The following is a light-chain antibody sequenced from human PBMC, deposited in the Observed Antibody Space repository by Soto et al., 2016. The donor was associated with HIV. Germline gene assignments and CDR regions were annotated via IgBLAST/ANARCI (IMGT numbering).Light chain of an antibody. J-gene: IGLJ3*02. CDR2: DDS. CDR1: NIGSKS. CDR3: QVWDTSSDHLWV. Sequence: SYVLTQPPSVSVAPGKTARITCGGNNIGSKSVHWYQQKPGQAPVLVVYDDSDRPSGIPERFSGSNSGNTATLTISRAEAGDEADYYCQVWDTSSDHLWVFGGGTKLTVL. V-gene: IGLV3-21*03.